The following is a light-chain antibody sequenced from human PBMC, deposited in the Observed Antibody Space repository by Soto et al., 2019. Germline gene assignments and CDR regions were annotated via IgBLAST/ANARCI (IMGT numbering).Light chain of an antibody. CDR1: QSISTR. Sequence: DIQMTQSPSTLSASVGDRVTITCRASQSISTRLAWYQQKPGKAPKLLIYRASNLESGVPSRFSGSGSGTEFTLTISSLQPDDFATYYCQQYSTYPFTFGPGTKVDIK. J-gene: IGKJ3*01. CDR2: RAS. V-gene: IGKV1-5*03. CDR3: QQYSTYPFT.